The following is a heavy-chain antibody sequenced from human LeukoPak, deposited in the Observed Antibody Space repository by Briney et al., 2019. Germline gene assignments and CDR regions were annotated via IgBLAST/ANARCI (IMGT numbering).Heavy chain of an antibody. CDR2: ISYDGSNK. CDR1: GFTFSSYA. J-gene: IGHJ6*03. Sequence: GGSLRLSCAASGFTFSSYAMHWVHQAPGKGLEWVAVISYDGSNKYYADSVKGRFTISRDNSKNTLYLQMNSLRAEDTAVYYCARVQYSSSWGYYYYMDVWGKGTTVTVSS. D-gene: IGHD6-13*01. CDR3: ARVQYSSSWGYYYYMDV. V-gene: IGHV3-30-3*01.